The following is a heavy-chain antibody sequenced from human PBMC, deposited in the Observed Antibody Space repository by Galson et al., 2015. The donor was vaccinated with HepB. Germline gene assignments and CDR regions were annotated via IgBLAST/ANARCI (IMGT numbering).Heavy chain of an antibody. J-gene: IGHJ4*02. D-gene: IGHD2-2*02. V-gene: IGHV3-23*01. CDR2: ISNTGEST. CDR3: AKDPWYCDTTSCYTWGLDY. CDR1: GFTFSSYA. Sequence: SLRLSCATSGFTFSSYAMTWVRQAPGKGLEWVSTISNTGESTYYADSVKGPFTISRDNSKNTLYLQITGVRAEDTAVYYCAKDPWYCDTTSCYTWGLDYWGQGTLVTVSS.